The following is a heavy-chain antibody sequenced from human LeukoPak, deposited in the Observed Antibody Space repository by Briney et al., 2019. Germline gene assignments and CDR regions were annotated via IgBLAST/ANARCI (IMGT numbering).Heavy chain of an antibody. CDR1: GFTFSTYA. CDR3: AKALYGGHDY. D-gene: IGHD4-23*01. Sequence: PGGSLRLSCAASGFTFSTYAMSWVRQAPGKGLECVSALSGNGNTIYYADSVKGRLTISRDNSKNTLSLQMNSLRAEDTAVYYCAKALYGGHDYWGQGTPVTVSS. V-gene: IGHV3-23*01. CDR2: LSGNGNTI. J-gene: IGHJ4*02.